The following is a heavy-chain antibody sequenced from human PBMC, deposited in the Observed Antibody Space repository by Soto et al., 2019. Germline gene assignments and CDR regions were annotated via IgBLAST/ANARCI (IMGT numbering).Heavy chain of an antibody. J-gene: IGHJ5*02. D-gene: IGHD6-25*01. CDR2: ISSSGGTI. CDR1: GFTFSDYY. V-gene: IGHV3-11*01. CDR3: ARDGAEPPYLHDSSGYYVNCFDP. Sequence: GGSLRLSCAASGFTFSDYYMSWIRQAPGKGLEWVSYISSSGGTIYYADSVKGRFTISRDNAKNSLYLQMNSLRAEDTAVYYCARDGAEPPYLHDSSGYYVNCFDPWGQGTLVTVSS.